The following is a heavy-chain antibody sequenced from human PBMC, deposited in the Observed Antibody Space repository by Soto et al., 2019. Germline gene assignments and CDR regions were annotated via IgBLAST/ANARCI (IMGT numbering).Heavy chain of an antibody. D-gene: IGHD6-6*01. CDR2: IYYSGST. J-gene: IGHJ5*02. Sequence: SETLSLTCTVSGGSISSYYWSWIRQPPGKGLEWIGYIYYSGSTNYNPPLKSRVTISVDTSKTQFSLKLSSVTAADTAVYYCAREGGIAARPTGGFDPWGQGTLVTVSS. V-gene: IGHV4-59*01. CDR1: GGSISSYY. CDR3: AREGGIAARPTGGFDP.